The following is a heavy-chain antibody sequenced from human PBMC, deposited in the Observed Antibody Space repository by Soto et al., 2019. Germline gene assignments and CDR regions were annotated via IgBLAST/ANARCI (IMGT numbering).Heavy chain of an antibody. CDR2: ISSSSSYI. V-gene: IGHV3-21*01. CDR3: AGVDMVRGVIPPWYYYYMDV. J-gene: IGHJ6*03. CDR1: GFTFSSYS. D-gene: IGHD3-10*01. Sequence: GGSLRLSCAASGFTFSSYSMNWVRQAPGKGLEWVSSISSSSSYIYYADSVKGRFTISRDNAKNSLYLQMNSLRAEDTAVYYCAGVDMVRGVIPPWYYYYMDVWGKGTTVTVSS.